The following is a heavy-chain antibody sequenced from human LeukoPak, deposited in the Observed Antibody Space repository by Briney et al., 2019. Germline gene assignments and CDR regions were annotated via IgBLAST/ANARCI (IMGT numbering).Heavy chain of an antibody. CDR1: GFTFSSYS. CDR2: ISSSGSTI. V-gene: IGHV3-48*04. CDR3: ARGGSYYCLDY. D-gene: IGHD1-26*01. J-gene: IGHJ4*02. Sequence: PGGSLRLSCAASGFTFSSYSMNWVRQAPGKGLEWVSYISSSGSTIYYADSVKGRFTISRDNAKNSLYLQMNSLRAEDTAVYYCARGGSYYCLDYWGQGTLVTVSS.